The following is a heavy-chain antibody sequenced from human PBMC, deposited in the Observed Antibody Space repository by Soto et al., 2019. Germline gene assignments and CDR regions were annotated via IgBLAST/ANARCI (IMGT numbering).Heavy chain of an antibody. CDR2: IYYSGST. CDR1: GGSISSYY. CDR3: ARATGYCSGGSCHPLMDV. D-gene: IGHD2-15*01. J-gene: IGHJ6*03. V-gene: IGHV4-59*08. Sequence: SETLSLTCTVSGGSISSYYWSWIRQPPGKGLEWIGYIYYSGSTNYNPSLKSRVTISVDTSKSQFSLKLSSVTAADTAVYYCARATGYCSGGSCHPLMDVWGKGTTVTVSS.